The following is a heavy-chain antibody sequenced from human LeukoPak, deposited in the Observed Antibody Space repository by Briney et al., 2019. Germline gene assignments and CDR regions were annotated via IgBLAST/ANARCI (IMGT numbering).Heavy chain of an antibody. CDR2: INPSGGST. CDR3: ARAPPHGIAAAHAFDI. J-gene: IGHJ3*02. V-gene: IGHV1-46*01. D-gene: IGHD6-13*01. Sequence: GASVKVSCKASGYTFTSYYMHWVRQAPGQGLEWMGIINPSGGSTSYAQKFQGRVTMTRDTSTSTVYMELSSLRSEDTAVYYCARAPPHGIAAAHAFDIWGQGTMVTVSS. CDR1: GYTFTSYY.